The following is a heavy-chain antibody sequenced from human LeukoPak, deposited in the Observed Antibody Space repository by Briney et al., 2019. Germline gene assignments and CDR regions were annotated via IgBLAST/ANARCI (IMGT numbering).Heavy chain of an antibody. Sequence: GASVKVSCKASGYTFTGYYMHWVRQAPGQGLEWMGWINPNSGGTNYAQKFQGRVTMTRDTSISTAYMELSRLRSDDTAVYYCARDLPFGYSYGKGDYWGQGTLVTVSS. J-gene: IGHJ4*02. D-gene: IGHD5-18*01. CDR3: ARDLPFGYSYGKGDY. V-gene: IGHV1-2*02. CDR2: INPNSGGT. CDR1: GYTFTGYY.